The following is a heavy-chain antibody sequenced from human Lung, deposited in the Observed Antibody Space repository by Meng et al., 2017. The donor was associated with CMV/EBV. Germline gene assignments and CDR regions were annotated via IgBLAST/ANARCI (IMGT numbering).Heavy chain of an antibody. CDR3: VRAVGAGRIYAMDV. D-gene: IGHD1-26*01. Sequence: SXXVSXKASGGTFSNYALGWVRQAPGQGLEWMGGITPLFGTAKYAQKFQGGVSINTDESTTTAYMELSSLRSDDTAVYYCVRAVGAGRIYAMDVWGQGTTVTVSS. CDR2: ITPLFGTA. J-gene: IGHJ6*02. V-gene: IGHV1-69*05. CDR1: GGTFSNYA.